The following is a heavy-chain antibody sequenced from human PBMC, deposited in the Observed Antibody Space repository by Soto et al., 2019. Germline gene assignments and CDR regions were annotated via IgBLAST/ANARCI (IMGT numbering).Heavy chain of an antibody. J-gene: IGHJ2*01. CDR1: GGSISTSRYY. D-gene: IGHD3-10*01. CDR3: ARQVGSGCGYFDL. V-gene: IGHV4-39*01. CDR2: IFYSGTT. Sequence: QLQLQESGPGLVKPSETLSLTCTVSGGSISTSRYYWGWIRQPPGKGLEWIGSIFYSGTTYYNPSLKRRVTISVDTSKNQFSRKLTSVTAADTAVYYCARQVGSGCGYFDLWGRGTLVTVSS.